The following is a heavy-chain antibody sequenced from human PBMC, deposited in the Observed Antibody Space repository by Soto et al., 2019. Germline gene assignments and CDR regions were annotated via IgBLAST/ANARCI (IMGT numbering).Heavy chain of an antibody. Sequence: QVQLVESGGGVVQPGRSLRLSCAASGFTFSSYGMHWVRQAPGKGLEWVAGIWYDGSNKYYADSVKGRFTISGDNSKNTLYLQMNSLRAEDTAVYYCARDRDVVVVAAMDYWGQGTLVTVSS. V-gene: IGHV3-33*01. CDR2: IWYDGSNK. CDR1: GFTFSSYG. CDR3: ARDRDVVVVAAMDY. D-gene: IGHD2-15*01. J-gene: IGHJ4*02.